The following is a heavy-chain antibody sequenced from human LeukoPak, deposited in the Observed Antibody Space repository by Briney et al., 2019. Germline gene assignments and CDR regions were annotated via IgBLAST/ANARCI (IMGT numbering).Heavy chain of an antibody. J-gene: IGHJ4*02. D-gene: IGHD5-12*01. CDR3: ARGHHSGYDWVHDY. CDR1: GFTFTNYA. Sequence: GGSLRLSCAASGFTFTNYAMSWVRQAPGKGLEWVAVISYDGSTKYYADSVKGRFTISRDNSKNTLYLQMNSLRAEDTAVYYCARGHHSGYDWVHDYWGQGTLVTVSS. V-gene: IGHV3-30-3*01. CDR2: ISYDGSTK.